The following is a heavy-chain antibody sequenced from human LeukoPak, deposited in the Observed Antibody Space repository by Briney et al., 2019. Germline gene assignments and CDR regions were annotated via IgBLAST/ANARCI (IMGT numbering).Heavy chain of an antibody. CDR3: AKNLNGGNTHSDY. J-gene: IGHJ4*02. Sequence: GGSLRLSCAASGFIFSSYAMNWVRQAPGKGLEWVSTISDGDTSTFYADSVKGRFTISRDNSKNTLYLQMNNLRAEDTAVYYCAKNLNGGNTHSDYWGQGTLVTVSS. CDR2: ISDGDTST. D-gene: IGHD4-23*01. CDR1: GFIFSSYA. V-gene: IGHV3-23*01.